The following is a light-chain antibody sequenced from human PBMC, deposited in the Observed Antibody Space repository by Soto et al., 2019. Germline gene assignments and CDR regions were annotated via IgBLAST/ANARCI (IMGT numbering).Light chain of an antibody. V-gene: IGLV2-14*01. CDR2: DVS. CDR3: SPYTSSSTLYV. Sequence: QSVLTQPASVSGSPGQSITISCTGTSSDVGGYNYVSWYQQHPGKAPKLMIYDVSNRPSGVSNRFSGSKSGNTASLTISGLQAEDEADYYCSPYTSSSTLYVFGTGTKVT. CDR1: SSDVGGYNY. J-gene: IGLJ1*01.